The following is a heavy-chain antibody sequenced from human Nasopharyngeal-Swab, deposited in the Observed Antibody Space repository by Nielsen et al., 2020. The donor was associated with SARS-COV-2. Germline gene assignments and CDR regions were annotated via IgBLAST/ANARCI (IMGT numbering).Heavy chain of an antibody. CDR2: MNPKSGVT. J-gene: IGHJ4*02. CDR3: ARDATGDEYFDY. V-gene: IGHV1-2*02. Sequence: WVRQAIGQGLEWMGWMNPKSGVTSYAQKFQGRVTMTWDTSTSTAYMELSRLRSDDTAVYYCARDATGDEYFDYWGQGTLVTVSS. D-gene: IGHD7-27*01.